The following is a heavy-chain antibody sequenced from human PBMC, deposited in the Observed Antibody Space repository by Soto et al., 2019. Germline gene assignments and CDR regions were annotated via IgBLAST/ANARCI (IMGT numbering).Heavy chain of an antibody. J-gene: IGHJ4*02. CDR2: ISGSDGKT. D-gene: IGHD3-3*01. CDR3: AKWSYLDY. CDR1: GFSFASFA. V-gene: IGHV3-23*01. Sequence: GGSLRLSCTTSGFSFASFAMTWVRQAPGKGLEWVATISGSDGKTYYADSVKGRLSISRDTSRNTLYLQMNSLRADDAAIYYCAKWSYLDYWGQGTRVTVSS.